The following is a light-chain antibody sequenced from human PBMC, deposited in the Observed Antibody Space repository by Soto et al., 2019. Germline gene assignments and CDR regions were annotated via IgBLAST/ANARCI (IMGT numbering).Light chain of an antibody. CDR1: QSVSSSY. V-gene: IGKV3-20*01. CDR2: GAS. CDR3: QQYGSSST. J-gene: IGKJ5*01. Sequence: EIVLTKSPSTLSLSPGERATLSCRASQSVSSSYLAWYQQKPGQAPRLLIYGASSRPTGIPDRFSGSGSGTDFTLAISRLEPEDFAVYYCQQYGSSSTFGQGTRLEI.